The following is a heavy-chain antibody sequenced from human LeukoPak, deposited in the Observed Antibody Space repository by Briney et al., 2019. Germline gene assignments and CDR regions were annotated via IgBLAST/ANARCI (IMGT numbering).Heavy chain of an antibody. CDR1: GYSISSGYY. D-gene: IGHD3-3*01. J-gene: IGHJ4*02. CDR2: IYHSGRT. CDR3: ARVPSDDDFWSGDLPYFDY. Sequence: SETLSLTCTVSGYSISSGYYWGWIRQPPGKGLEWIGSIYHSGRTYYNPSLKSRVTISVDTSKNQLSLKLSSVTAADTVVYYCARVPSDDDFWSGDLPYFDYWGQGTLVTVSS. V-gene: IGHV4-38-2*02.